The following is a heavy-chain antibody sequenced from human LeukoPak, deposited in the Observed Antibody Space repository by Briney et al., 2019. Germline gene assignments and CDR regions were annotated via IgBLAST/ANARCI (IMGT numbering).Heavy chain of an antibody. V-gene: IGHV4-30-2*01. J-gene: IGHJ5*02. CDR1: GGSISSGGYS. CDR3: ARALLWFGEPLGWFDP. CDR2: IYHSGSI. Sequence: KPSQTLSLTCAVSGGSISSGGYSWSWIRQPPGKGLEWIGYIYHSGSIYYNPSLKSRVTISVDRSKNQFSLKLSSVTAADTAVYYCARALLWFGEPLGWFDPWGQGTLVTVSS. D-gene: IGHD3-10*01.